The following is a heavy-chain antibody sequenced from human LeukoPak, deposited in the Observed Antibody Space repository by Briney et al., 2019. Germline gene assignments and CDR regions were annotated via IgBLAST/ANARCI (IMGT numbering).Heavy chain of an antibody. CDR3: ARVRKDIVVVPAYYYYYYMDV. J-gene: IGHJ6*03. CDR2: IYTSGST. CDR1: GGSISSSSYY. Sequence: SETLSLTCTVSGGSISSSSYYWGWIRQPPGKGLEWIGRIYTSGSTNYNPSLKSRVTMSVDTSKNQFSLKLSSVTAADTAVYYCARVRKDIVVVPAYYYYYYMDVWGKGTTVTVSS. D-gene: IGHD2-2*01. V-gene: IGHV4-39*07.